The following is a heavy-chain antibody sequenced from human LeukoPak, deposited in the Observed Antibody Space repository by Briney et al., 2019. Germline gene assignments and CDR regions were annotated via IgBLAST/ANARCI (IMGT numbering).Heavy chain of an antibody. CDR3: AKHSRGCGSTSCYNFDF. CDR2: IYHSGST. Sequence: SETLSLTCAVSGYSISSGYYWVWIRQPPGKGLEWIGSIYHSGSTYYNPSLKSRVTISLETSKNQFSLKLSSVTAADTAVYYCAKHSRGCGSTSCYNFDFWGQGALVTVSS. V-gene: IGHV4-38-2*01. CDR1: GYSISSGYY. J-gene: IGHJ4*02. D-gene: IGHD2-2*02.